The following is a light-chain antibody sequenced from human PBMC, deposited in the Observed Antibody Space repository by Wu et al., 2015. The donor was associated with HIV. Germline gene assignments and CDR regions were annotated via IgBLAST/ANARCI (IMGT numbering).Light chain of an antibody. CDR2: GAS. J-gene: IGKJ2*01. Sequence: EIVLTQSPGTLSLSPGERATLSCRASQSISSSFLAWYQQKPGQAPRLLIYGASTRATDIPDRFSGSGSGTDFTLTISRLEPEDFAMYYCQQHGGSPRYTFGQGTKLEIK. CDR3: QQHGGSPRYT. V-gene: IGKV3-20*01. CDR1: QSISSSF.